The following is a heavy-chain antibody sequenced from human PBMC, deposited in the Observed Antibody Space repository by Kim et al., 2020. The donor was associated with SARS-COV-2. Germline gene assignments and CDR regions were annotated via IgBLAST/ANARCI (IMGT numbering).Heavy chain of an antibody. V-gene: IGHV1-2*02. CDR3: AREARD. J-gene: IGHJ4*02. Sequence: PNSGSTNYAQKFQGRVTMTRDTSISTAYMGLSRLRSDDTAVYYCAREARDWGQGTLVTVSS. CDR2: PNSGST.